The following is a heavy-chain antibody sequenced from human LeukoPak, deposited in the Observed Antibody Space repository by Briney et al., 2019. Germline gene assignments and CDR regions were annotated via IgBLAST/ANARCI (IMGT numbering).Heavy chain of an antibody. D-gene: IGHD1-26*01. Sequence: GASVKVSCKASGGTFSSYAISWVRQAPGQGLEWMGRIFPIFATANYAQKFQGRVTITADESTSTAYMELSSLRSEDTAVYYCARESGSYEAYFDYWDQGTLVTVSS. V-gene: IGHV1-69*13. CDR3: ARESGSYEAYFDY. J-gene: IGHJ4*02. CDR2: IFPIFATA. CDR1: GGTFSSYA.